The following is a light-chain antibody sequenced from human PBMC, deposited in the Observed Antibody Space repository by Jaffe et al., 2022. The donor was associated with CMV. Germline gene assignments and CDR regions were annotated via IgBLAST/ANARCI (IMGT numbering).Light chain of an antibody. CDR3: SSDTSSTTLV. Sequence: QSALTQPASVSGSPGQSITISCTGTNSDIGAYNYVSWYQQHPGKAPKLIIYDVNNRPSGVSSRFSGSKSGNTASLTISGLQAEDESVFYCSSDTSSTTLVFGGGTKLTVL. J-gene: IGLJ2*01. CDR1: NSDIGAYNY. CDR2: DVN. V-gene: IGLV2-14*03.